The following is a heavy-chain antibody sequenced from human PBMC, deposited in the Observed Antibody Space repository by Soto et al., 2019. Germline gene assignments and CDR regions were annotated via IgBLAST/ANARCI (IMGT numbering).Heavy chain of an antibody. CDR1: GGSFSGYY. CDR3: ARAKYCSSTSCYRGYHYYYMDA. J-gene: IGHJ6*03. CDR2: INHSGST. Sequence: SETLSLTCAVYGGSFSGYYWSWIRQPPGKGLEWIGEINHSGSTNYNPSLKSRVTISVDTSKNQFSLKLSSVTAADTAVYYCARAKYCSSTSCYRGYHYYYMDAWGKETTVTVSS. V-gene: IGHV4-34*01. D-gene: IGHD2-2*01.